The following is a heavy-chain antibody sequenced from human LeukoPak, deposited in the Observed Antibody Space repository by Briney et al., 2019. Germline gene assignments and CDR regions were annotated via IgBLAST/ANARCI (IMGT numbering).Heavy chain of an antibody. CDR3: AKVRSYQLPIDY. CDR2: IRYDGSNK. Sequence: GGSLRLSCAASGFTFSSYGMHWVRQAPGKGLEWVAFIRYDGSNKYYADSVKGRFTISRDNSKNTLYLQMNSLRAEDTAVYYCAKVRSYQLPIDYWGQGTLVTVSS. CDR1: GFTFSSYG. V-gene: IGHV3-30*02. J-gene: IGHJ4*02. D-gene: IGHD2-2*01.